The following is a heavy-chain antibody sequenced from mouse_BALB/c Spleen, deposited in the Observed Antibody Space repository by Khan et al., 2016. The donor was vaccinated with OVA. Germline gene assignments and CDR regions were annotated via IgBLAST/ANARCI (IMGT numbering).Heavy chain of an antibody. CDR1: GYSITSGYA. CDR3: VRENYYGYYFDY. D-gene: IGHD1-1*01. V-gene: IGHV3-2*02. Sequence: EVQLQESGPGLVKPSQSLSLTCTVTGYSITSGYAWNWIRQFPGNKLEWMGYISYIGVTSYTPSLKSRISITRDTSKNQFFLQLNSVTTEDTATYYCVRENYYGYYFDYWGQGTTLTVSS. CDR2: ISYIGVT. J-gene: IGHJ2*01.